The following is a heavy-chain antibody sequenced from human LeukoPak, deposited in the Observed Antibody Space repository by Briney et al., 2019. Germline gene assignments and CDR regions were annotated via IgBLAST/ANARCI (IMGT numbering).Heavy chain of an antibody. CDR2: ISGGGGST. CDR3: AKGGKWDVTPFDY. V-gene: IGHV3-23*01. D-gene: IGHD1-26*01. Sequence: GGSLRLSCAASGFTFTSYSMNWVRQAPGKGLEWVSTISGGGGSTYYADSVKDRFTISRDNSKNTLYLQVNSLRAEDTAVYYCAKGGKWDVTPFDYWGQGTLVTVSS. J-gene: IGHJ4*02. CDR1: GFTFTSYS.